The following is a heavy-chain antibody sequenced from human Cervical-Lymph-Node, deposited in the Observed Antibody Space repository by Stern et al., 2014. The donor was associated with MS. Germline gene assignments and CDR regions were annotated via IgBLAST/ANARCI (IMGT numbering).Heavy chain of an antibody. CDR3: ARASYDVLTDYYMGLINY. D-gene: IGHD3-9*01. V-gene: IGHV4-4*02. CDR1: GGSISSSHW. CDR2: IYHRGNT. J-gene: IGHJ4*02. Sequence: VQLVESGPGLVKPSGTLSLTCAVSGGSISSSHWWTWVRQAPGKGVGWVGEIYHRGNTNYHPSLKGRVIISVDKSKNQFSLKLSSVTAADTAVYYCARASYDVLTDYYMGLINYWGQGTLVTVSP.